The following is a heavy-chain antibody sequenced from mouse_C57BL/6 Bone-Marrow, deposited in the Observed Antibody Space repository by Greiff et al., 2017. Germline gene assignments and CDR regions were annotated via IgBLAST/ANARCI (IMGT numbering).Heavy chain of an antibody. V-gene: IGHV5-12*01. CDR2: ISNGGGST. CDR3: ARRDWDEAMDY. J-gene: IGHJ4*01. Sequence: EVKVVESGGGLVQPGGSLKLSCAASGFTFSDYYMYWVRQTPEKRLEWVAYISNGGGSTYYPDTVKGRFTISRENAKNTLYLQMSRLKSEDTAMYYCARRDWDEAMDYWGQGTSVTVSS. CDR1: GFTFSDYY. D-gene: IGHD4-1*01.